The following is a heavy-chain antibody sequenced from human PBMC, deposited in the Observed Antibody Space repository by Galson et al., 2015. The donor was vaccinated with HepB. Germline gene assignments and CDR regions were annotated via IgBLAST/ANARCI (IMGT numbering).Heavy chain of an antibody. CDR1: GYTFTSYA. V-gene: IGHV1-3*01. Sequence: SVKVSCKASGYTFTSYAMHWVRQAPGQRLEWMGWINAGNGNTKYSQKFQGRVTITRDTSASTAYMELSSLRSEDTAVYYCARVRFWDYGGPLLPFDYWGQGTLVTVSS. CDR2: INAGNGNT. CDR3: ARVRFWDYGGPLLPFDY. J-gene: IGHJ4*02. D-gene: IGHD4-17*01.